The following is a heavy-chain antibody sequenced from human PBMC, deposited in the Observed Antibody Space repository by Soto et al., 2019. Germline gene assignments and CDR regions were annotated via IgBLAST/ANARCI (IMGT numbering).Heavy chain of an antibody. CDR2: VYHSGST. D-gene: IGHD6-19*01. Sequence: PSETLSLTCVVSNYSITNGFYWAWIRQPPGKGLEWLGHVYHSGSTYYNPSLKSRLTISPDVSQNQFSLTLLSVKTSDTAVYFCARAGAVTGALDSWGQGTLVTVS. V-gene: IGHV4-38-2*01. CDR1: NYSITNGFY. J-gene: IGHJ5*02. CDR3: ARAGAVTGALDS.